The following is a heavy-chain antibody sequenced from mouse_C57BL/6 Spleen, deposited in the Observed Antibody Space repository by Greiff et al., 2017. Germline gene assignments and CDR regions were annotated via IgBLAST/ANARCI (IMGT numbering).Heavy chain of an antibody. CDR3: ARAERVYYGSSFDY. CDR1: GYTFTSYW. V-gene: IGHV1-69*01. D-gene: IGHD1-1*01. CDR2: IDPSDSYT. Sequence: QVQLQQPGAELVMPGASVKLSCKASGYTFTSYWMHWVKQRPGQGLEWIGEIDPSDSYTNYNQKFKGKSTLTVDKSSSTAYMQRSSLTSEYSAVYYCARAERVYYGSSFDYWGQGTTLTVSS. J-gene: IGHJ2*01.